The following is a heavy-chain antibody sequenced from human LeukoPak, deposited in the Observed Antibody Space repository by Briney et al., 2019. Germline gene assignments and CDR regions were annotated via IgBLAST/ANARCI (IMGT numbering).Heavy chain of an antibody. CDR3: ARGRTGIAAAGKRADDAFDI. J-gene: IGHJ3*02. D-gene: IGHD6-13*01. CDR1: GFTFSSYS. CDR2: ISSSSSYI. Sequence: GGSLRLSCAASGFTFSSYSMNWVRQAPGKGLEWVSSISSSSSYIYYADSVKGRFTISRDNAKNSLYLQMNSLRAEDTAVYYCARGRTGIAAAGKRADDAFDIWGQGTMVTVS. V-gene: IGHV3-21*01.